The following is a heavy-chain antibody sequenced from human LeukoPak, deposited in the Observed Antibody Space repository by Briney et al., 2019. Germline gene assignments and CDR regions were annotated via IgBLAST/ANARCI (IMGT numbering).Heavy chain of an antibody. CDR3: VKGAYDYIEIAYFDY. CDR1: GFTLNKYA. D-gene: IGHD5-12*01. J-gene: IGHJ4*02. V-gene: IGHV3-23*01. Sequence: GGSLRLSCAASGFTLNKYAMNWVHQAPGKGLEWVSVLIGSSGSTDYADSVKGRFTISRDTSKNTLYLEMNSLRAEDTAIYYCVKGAYDYIEIAYFDYWGQGTRVTVSS. CDR2: LIGSSGST.